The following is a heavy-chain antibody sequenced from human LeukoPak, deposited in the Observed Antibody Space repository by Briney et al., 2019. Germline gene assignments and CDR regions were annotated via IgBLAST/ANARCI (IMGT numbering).Heavy chain of an antibody. J-gene: IGHJ4*02. Sequence: GGSLRLSCAASGFTFSSYAMSWVRQAPGKGLEWVSAISGSGGSTYYADSVKGRFTISRDNSKNTLYLQMNSLRAEDTAVYYCAKDGGSSSWYLDYFDYWGQGTLVTVSS. CDR3: AKDGGSSSWYLDYFDY. V-gene: IGHV3-23*01. D-gene: IGHD6-13*01. CDR1: GFTFSSYA. CDR2: ISGSGGST.